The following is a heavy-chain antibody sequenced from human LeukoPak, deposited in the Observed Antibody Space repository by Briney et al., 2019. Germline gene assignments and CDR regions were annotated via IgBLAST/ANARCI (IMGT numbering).Heavy chain of an antibody. CDR1: GFTFSSYG. J-gene: IGHJ6*02. D-gene: IGHD2-15*01. Sequence: GGSLRLSCAASGFTFSSYGMHWVRQAPGKGLEWVAVISYDGSNKYYADSVKGRFTISRDNSKNTLHLQMNSLRAEDTAVYYCAKNLGGQSIVVVVAAISYGMDVWGQGTTVTVSS. CDR2: ISYDGSNK. CDR3: AKNLGGQSIVVVVAAISYGMDV. V-gene: IGHV3-30*18.